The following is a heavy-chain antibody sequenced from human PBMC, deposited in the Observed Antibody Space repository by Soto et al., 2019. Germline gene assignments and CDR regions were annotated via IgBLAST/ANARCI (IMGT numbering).Heavy chain of an antibody. CDR1: GYTFTSYA. D-gene: IGHD3-10*01. Sequence: ASVKVSCKASGYTFTSYAMHWVRQAPGQRLEWMGWINAGNGNTKYSQKFQGRVTNTRDTSASTAYMELSSLRSEDTAVYYCARDLPRVRGVNYYGMDVWGQGTTVTVSS. CDR2: INAGNGNT. J-gene: IGHJ6*02. CDR3: ARDLPRVRGVNYYGMDV. V-gene: IGHV1-3*01.